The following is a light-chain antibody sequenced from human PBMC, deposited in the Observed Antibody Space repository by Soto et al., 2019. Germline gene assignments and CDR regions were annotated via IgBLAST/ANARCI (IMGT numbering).Light chain of an antibody. V-gene: IGKV3-20*01. CDR3: QQYGSSGT. CDR2: GAS. Sequence: EIVLTQSPGTLSLSPGERPTLSCRASQSVSNNYLAWYKQKPGQAPRLLIYGASNRATGIPDRFSGSGSGTDFTLTIRRLEPEDFAVYYCQQYGSSGTFGQGTKVDIK. J-gene: IGKJ1*01. CDR1: QSVSNNY.